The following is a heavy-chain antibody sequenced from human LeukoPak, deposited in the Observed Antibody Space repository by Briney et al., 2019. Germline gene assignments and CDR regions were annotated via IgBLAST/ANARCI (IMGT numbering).Heavy chain of an antibody. J-gene: IGHJ4*02. D-gene: IGHD2-15*01. CDR2: IIPIFGTA. CDR3: SRDNRAGYCSGGSCFYGGDY. V-gene: IGHV1-69*05. Sequence: GASVKVSCKASGGTFSSYAISWVRQAPGQGLEWMGRIIPIFGTANYAQKFQGRVTITTDESTRTAYMELSSLRSEDTAVYYCSRDNRAGYCSGGSCFYGGDYWGQGTLVTVSS. CDR1: GGTFSSYA.